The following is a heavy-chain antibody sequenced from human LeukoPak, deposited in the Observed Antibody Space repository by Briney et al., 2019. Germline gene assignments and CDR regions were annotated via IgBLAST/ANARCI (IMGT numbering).Heavy chain of an antibody. Sequence: PSETLSLTCTVSGGSISSYYWSWIRQPPGKGLEWIGYIYYSGSTNYNPSLKSRVTISVDTSKNQFSLKLSSVTAADTAVYYCARDGNNWFDPWGQGTLVTVSS. CDR2: IYYSGST. J-gene: IGHJ5*02. CDR3: ARDGNNWFDP. CDR1: GGSISSYY. D-gene: IGHD1-26*01. V-gene: IGHV4-59*01.